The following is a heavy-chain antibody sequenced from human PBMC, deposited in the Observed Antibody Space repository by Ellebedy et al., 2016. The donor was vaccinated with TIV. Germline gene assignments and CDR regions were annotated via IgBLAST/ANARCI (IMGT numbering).Heavy chain of an antibody. V-gene: IGHV1-69*13. CDR1: GGTFNSYV. J-gene: IGHJ4*02. Sequence: SVKVSXKASGGTFNSYVISWVRQAPGQGLEWMGELIPLFNAPKYAQNFEGRITISADESTSTAHMELSSLRSDDTAVYYCASCFGGSCPPDNWGQGTLVTVSS. CDR2: LIPLFNAP. D-gene: IGHD2-15*01. CDR3: ASCFGGSCPPDN.